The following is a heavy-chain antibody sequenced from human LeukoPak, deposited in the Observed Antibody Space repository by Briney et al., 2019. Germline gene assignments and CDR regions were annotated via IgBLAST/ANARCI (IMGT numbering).Heavy chain of an antibody. CDR3: ARVPVEENDYFDY. V-gene: IGHV3-74*01. J-gene: IGHJ4*02. D-gene: IGHD1-1*01. CDR1: GFTFSSYW. CDR2: INSDGSST. Sequence: GWSLRLSCAASGFTFSSYWMHWVRQAPGKGLVWVSRINSDGSSTGYADSVKGRFTISRDNAKNTLYLQMNSLRAEDTAVYYCARVPVEENDYFDYWGQGTLVTVSS.